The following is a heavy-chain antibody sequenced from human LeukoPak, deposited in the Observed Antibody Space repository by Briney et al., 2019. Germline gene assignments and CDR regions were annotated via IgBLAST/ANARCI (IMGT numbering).Heavy chain of an antibody. J-gene: IGHJ3*02. Sequence: GGSLRLSCAASGFTFSDYYMSWIRQAPGKGLEWVSYTSSSGSTIYYADSVKGRFTISRDNAKNSLYLQMNSLRAEDTAVYYCARSGYDYGDYAYAFDIWGQGTMVTVSS. D-gene: IGHD4-17*01. CDR2: TSSSGSTI. V-gene: IGHV3-11*01. CDR1: GFTFSDYY. CDR3: ARSGYDYGDYAYAFDI.